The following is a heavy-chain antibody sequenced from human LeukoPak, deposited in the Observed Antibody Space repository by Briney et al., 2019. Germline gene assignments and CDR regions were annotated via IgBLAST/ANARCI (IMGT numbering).Heavy chain of an antibody. V-gene: IGHV4-30-2*05. J-gene: IGHJ4*02. CDR2: IYHSGST. D-gene: IGHD6-13*01. CDR3: ARVLAAAGMTDY. CDR1: GGSISSGGYS. Sequence: SETLSLTCAVSGGSISSGGYSWSWIRQPPGKGLEWIGYIYHSGSTYYNPSLKSRVTISVDTFKNQFSLKLSSVTAADTAVYYCARVLAAAGMTDYWGQGTLVTVSS.